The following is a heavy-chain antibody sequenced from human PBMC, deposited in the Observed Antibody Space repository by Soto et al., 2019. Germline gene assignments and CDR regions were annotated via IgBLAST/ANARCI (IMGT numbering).Heavy chain of an antibody. D-gene: IGHD3-22*01. V-gene: IGHV4-31*03. CDR1: GGSITRGGYY. CDR3: ARLRIYYYDSSGYFSGLSRTVPRYYFDY. J-gene: IGHJ4*02. CDR2: IYYSGST. Sequence: SETLSLTCTVPGGSITRGGYYWSWIRKHPGKGLEWFGYIYYSGSTYYNPSLTSRVTISVDTSKKQFSLKLGSVTGADTAVYYCARLRIYYYDSSGYFSGLSRTVPRYYFDYWGQGTLVTVSS.